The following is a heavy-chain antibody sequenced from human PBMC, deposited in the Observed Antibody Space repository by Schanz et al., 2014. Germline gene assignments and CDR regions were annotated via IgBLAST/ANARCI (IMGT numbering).Heavy chain of an antibody. Sequence: QLRLVQSGAELKNPGASVKVSCKASGYSFSAYYFHWVRQAPGQGPEWMGWISGYNGNTNYAQNLQGRVTMNIDTSTSTAYMELRSLRSDDTALYYCARAWGGYDFWSGFDYWGQGTLVTVSS. CDR2: ISGYNGNT. V-gene: IGHV1-18*04. CDR1: GYSFSAYY. CDR3: ARAWGGYDFWSGFDY. J-gene: IGHJ4*02. D-gene: IGHD3-3*01.